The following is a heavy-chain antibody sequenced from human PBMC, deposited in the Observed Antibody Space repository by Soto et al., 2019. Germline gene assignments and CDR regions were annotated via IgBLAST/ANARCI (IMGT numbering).Heavy chain of an antibody. CDR3: ATTGTTAPKKGYYYYGMDV. CDR2: ISSSSSYI. J-gene: IGHJ6*02. V-gene: IGHV3-21*01. D-gene: IGHD1-7*01. CDR1: GFTFSSYS. Sequence: PGGSLRLSCAASGFTFSSYSMNWVRQAPGKGLEWVSSISSSSSYIHYADSVKGRFTISRDNAKNSLYLQMNSLRAEDTAVYYCATTGTTAPKKGYYYYGMDVWGQGTTVTVSS.